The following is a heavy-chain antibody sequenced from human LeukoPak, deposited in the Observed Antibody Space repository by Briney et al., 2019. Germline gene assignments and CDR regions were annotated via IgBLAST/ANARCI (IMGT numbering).Heavy chain of an antibody. CDR1: GGSISSYY. Sequence: SETLSLTCTVSGGSISSYYWSWIRQPPGKGLEWIGYIYYSGSTNYNPSLKSRVTISVDTSKNQFSLKLSSVTAADTAVYYCASNYYDSSGYYFWYFDLWGRGTLVTVSS. D-gene: IGHD3-22*01. CDR3: ASNYYDSSGYYFWYFDL. CDR2: IYYSGST. V-gene: IGHV4-59*01. J-gene: IGHJ2*01.